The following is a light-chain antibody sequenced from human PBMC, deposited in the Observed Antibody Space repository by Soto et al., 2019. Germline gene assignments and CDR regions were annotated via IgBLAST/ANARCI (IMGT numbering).Light chain of an antibody. CDR2: EVS. J-gene: IGLJ3*02. Sequence: QSVLTQPASVSGSPGQSITISCTGTSSDVGYYNYVSWYQQYPGKAPRLMIYEVSNRPSGVSSRFSGSKSGNTASLTISGLQAEDEADYYCSSYASSTTPTVFGGGTQLTVL. V-gene: IGLV2-14*01. CDR1: SSDVGYYNY. CDR3: SSYASSTTPTV.